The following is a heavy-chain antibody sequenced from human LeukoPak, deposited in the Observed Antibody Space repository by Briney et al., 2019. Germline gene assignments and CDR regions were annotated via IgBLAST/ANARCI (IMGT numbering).Heavy chain of an antibody. CDR2: IYTSGGT. D-gene: IGHD2-21*02. Sequence: GGSLRLSCAASGLSVSSNYMSWVRQAPGKGLEWVSVIYTSGGTYYADSVKGRFTISRDNVENTLFLHMNSLRVEDTAVYYCAKDPNGDYIGAFDFRGQGTMVTVSS. CDR1: GLSVSSNY. CDR3: AKDPNGDYIGAFDF. J-gene: IGHJ3*01. V-gene: IGHV3-53*01.